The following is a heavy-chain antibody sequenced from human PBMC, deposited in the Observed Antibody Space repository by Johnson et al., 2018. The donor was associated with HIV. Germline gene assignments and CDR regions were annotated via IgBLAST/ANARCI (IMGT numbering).Heavy chain of an antibody. CDR3: AKSTAISTVTTGAFDI. CDR1: GFTVSSNY. Sequence: VQLVESGGGLIQPGGSLRLSCAASGFTVSSNYMSWVRQAPGKGLEWVSVIYSGGSTYYADSVKGRFTISRDSSKNTLYLQMNSLRAEDTALYYCAKSTAISTVTTGAFDIWGQGTMVTVSS. V-gene: IGHV3-53*01. J-gene: IGHJ3*02. D-gene: IGHD4-11*01. CDR2: IYSGGST.